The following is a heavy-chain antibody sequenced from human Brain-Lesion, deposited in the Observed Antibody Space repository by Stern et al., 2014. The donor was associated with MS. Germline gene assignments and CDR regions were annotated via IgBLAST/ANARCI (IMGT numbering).Heavy chain of an antibody. CDR2: ITPFNGNT. J-gene: IGHJ2*01. CDR3: AQSGNYDWYFDL. D-gene: IGHD1-26*01. V-gene: IGHV1-45*02. Sequence: VQLLESGAEVRKPGSSVNVSCKASEYTFTYRYLHWVRQAPGQALEWVGWITPFNGNTLYAQKFQDRVTITADRSLSTAYMELSSLKSEDTAMYFCAQSGNYDWYFDLWGRGTLVTVSS. CDR1: EYTFTYRY.